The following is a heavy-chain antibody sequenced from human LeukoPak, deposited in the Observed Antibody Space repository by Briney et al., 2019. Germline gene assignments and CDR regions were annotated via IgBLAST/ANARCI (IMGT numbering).Heavy chain of an antibody. CDR2: IYHSGST. CDR3: VRHHYYDSSGYPDY. CDR1: GGSISGDNW. V-gene: IGHV4-4*02. J-gene: IGHJ4*02. Sequence: SGTLSLTCAVSGGSISGDNWWNWVRQSPGKGLEWIGEIYHSGSTSYNPSLKGRVTISVDKSKNQFSLKMTSVTAADTAVYYCVRHHYYDSSGYPDYWGQGTLVTVSS. D-gene: IGHD3-22*01.